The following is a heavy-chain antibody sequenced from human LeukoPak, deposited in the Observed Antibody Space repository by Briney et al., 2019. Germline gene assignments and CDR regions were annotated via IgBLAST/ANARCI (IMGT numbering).Heavy chain of an antibody. CDR2: VYTSGST. V-gene: IGHV4-4*07. CDR3: AGSRRDYYYDADDY. Sequence: SETLSLTCTVSGGSISSHYWSWIRQPAGKGLEWIGRVYTSGSTNYNPSLKSRVTMSVDTSRNQFSLELSSVTAADTAVYYCAGSRRDYYYDADDYWGQGTLVTVSS. J-gene: IGHJ4*02. D-gene: IGHD3-22*01. CDR1: GGSISSHY.